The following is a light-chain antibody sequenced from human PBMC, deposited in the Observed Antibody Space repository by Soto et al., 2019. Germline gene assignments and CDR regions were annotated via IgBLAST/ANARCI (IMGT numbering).Light chain of an antibody. CDR3: CSYADSVL. J-gene: IGLJ2*01. Sequence: QSVLTQPASVSGSPGQSITISCTGTTSYVGSYSLVSWYQQHPGKAPKLVIYEGDKRPSGVSDRFSGSKSGTTAFLTISWLQAEYEADYYCCSYADSVLFGGGTKVTVL. CDR2: EGD. CDR1: TSYVGSYSL. V-gene: IGLV2-23*01.